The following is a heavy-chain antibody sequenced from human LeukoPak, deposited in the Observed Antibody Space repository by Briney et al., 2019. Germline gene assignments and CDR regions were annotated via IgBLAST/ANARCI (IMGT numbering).Heavy chain of an antibody. V-gene: IGHV4-59*08. CDR2: IYYSGST. Sequence: SETVSLTCTVSGGSISSYYWSWIRQPAGKGLEWIGYIYYSGSTNYSPALKSRVTMSVDTSKNQLSLKLNSVTAADTAVYYCATSSSSWYGFDYWGQGTLVTVSS. CDR3: ATSSSSWYGFDY. J-gene: IGHJ4*02. CDR1: GGSISSYY. D-gene: IGHD6-13*01.